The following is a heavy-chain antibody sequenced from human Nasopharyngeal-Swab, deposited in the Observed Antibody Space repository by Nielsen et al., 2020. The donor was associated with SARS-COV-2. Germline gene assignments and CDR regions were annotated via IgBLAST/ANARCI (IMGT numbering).Heavy chain of an antibody. Sequence: GGSLRLSCAASGFTFSSYSMNWIRQAPGKGLEWVSSVSTSGTYIYYADSVKGRFTISRDNAKNSLYLQMNSLRDEDTAVYYCARGANTATDYWGQGTLVTVSS. V-gene: IGHV3-21*01. D-gene: IGHD5-18*01. CDR3: ARGANTATDY. CDR2: VSTSGTYI. J-gene: IGHJ4*02. CDR1: GFTFSSYS.